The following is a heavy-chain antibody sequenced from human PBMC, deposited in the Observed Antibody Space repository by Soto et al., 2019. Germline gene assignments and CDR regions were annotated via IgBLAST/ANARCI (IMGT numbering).Heavy chain of an antibody. CDR1: GDSISGPYF. CDR3: ARDGLETAVGYYNKWFDP. Sequence: QVLLVESGPGLVKPSETLSLTCAVSGDSISGPYFYNWVRQSPGKGLEWIGEVFHSGIANYNPSLRHRVTMSVDKSNSQFSLRLTSVTAADTAVYYCARDGLETAVGYYNKWFDPWGQGALVTVSS. CDR2: VFHSGIA. D-gene: IGHD3-22*01. V-gene: IGHV4-4*02. J-gene: IGHJ5*02.